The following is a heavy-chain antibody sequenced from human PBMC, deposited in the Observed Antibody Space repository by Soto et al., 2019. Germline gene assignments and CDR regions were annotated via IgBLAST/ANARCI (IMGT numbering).Heavy chain of an antibody. J-gene: IGHJ6*04. CDR2: TYYRSKWYN. CDR1: GDSVSSNSAA. CDR3: AVERVVAATHRMDV. D-gene: IGHD2-15*01. V-gene: IGHV6-1*01. Sequence: SPTLSLTCAISGDSVSSNSAAWNWLRQSPSRGLEWLGRTYYRSKWYNDYAVSVKSRITINPHTSKNQFSLQLNSVTPEDTAVYYCAVERVVAATHRMDVWGEGTTVTVSS.